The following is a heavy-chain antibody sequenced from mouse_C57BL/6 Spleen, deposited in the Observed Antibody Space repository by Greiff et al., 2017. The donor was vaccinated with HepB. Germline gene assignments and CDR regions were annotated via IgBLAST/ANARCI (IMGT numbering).Heavy chain of an antibody. D-gene: IGHD1-1*01. V-gene: IGHV1-55*01. J-gene: IGHJ1*03. Sequence: QVQLQQPGAELVKPGASVKMSCKASGYTFTSYWITWVKQRPGQGLEWIGDIYPGSGSTNYNEKFKSKATLTVDTSSSTAYMQLSSLTSEDSAVYYSARSDYGSSYRYFDVWGTGTTVTVSS. CDR3: ARSDYGSSYRYFDV. CDR2: IYPGSGST. CDR1: GYTFTSYW.